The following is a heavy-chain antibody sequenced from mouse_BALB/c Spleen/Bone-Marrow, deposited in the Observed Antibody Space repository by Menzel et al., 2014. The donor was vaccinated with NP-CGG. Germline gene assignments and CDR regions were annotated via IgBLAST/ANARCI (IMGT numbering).Heavy chain of an antibody. CDR1: GFTFSSFG. CDR3: ARGAARATWFAY. Sequence: EVKLEESGGGLMQPGGSRKLSCAASGFTFSSFGMHWVRQAPEKGLEWVAYISSGSSTIYYADTVKGRFTISRDNPKNTLFLQMTSLRSEDTAMYYCARGAARATWFAYWGQGTLVTVSA. J-gene: IGHJ3*01. D-gene: IGHD3-1*01. CDR2: ISSGSSTI. V-gene: IGHV5-17*02.